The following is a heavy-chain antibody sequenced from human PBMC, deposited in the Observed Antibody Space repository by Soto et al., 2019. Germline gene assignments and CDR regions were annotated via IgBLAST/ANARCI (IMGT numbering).Heavy chain of an antibody. Sequence: QVQLVESGGGVVQPGRSLRLSCAASGFTFSSYAMHWVRQAPGKGLEWVAVISYDGSNKYYADSVKGRFTISRDNSKNTQYLQMNSLRAEDTAVYYCASSEEQQPGDDAFDIWGQGTMVTVSS. D-gene: IGHD6-13*01. CDR3: ASSEEQQPGDDAFDI. CDR2: ISYDGSNK. V-gene: IGHV3-30-3*01. J-gene: IGHJ3*02. CDR1: GFTFSSYA.